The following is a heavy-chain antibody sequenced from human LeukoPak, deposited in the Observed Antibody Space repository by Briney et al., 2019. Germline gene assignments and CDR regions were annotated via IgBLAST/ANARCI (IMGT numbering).Heavy chain of an antibody. CDR1: GFTFDDYP. Sequence: GGSLRLSCAASGFTFDDYPMHWVRQAPGKGLEWVGRIRNKANSYTTEYAASVKGRFTISRDDSKNSLYLQMNSLKCEDTAVYYCAREWDSGSYYLGYFDYWGQGTLVTVSS. CDR2: IRNKANSYTT. J-gene: IGHJ4*02. V-gene: IGHV3-72*01. CDR3: AREWDSGSYYLGYFDY. D-gene: IGHD1-26*01.